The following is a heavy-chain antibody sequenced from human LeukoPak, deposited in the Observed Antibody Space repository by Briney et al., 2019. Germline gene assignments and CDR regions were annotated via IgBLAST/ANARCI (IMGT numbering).Heavy chain of an antibody. V-gene: IGHV3-33*01. CDR3: TVWSGSSYLEYLQH. Sequence: PGGSLRLSCAASGLIFGHYGMHWVRQSPGKGLDWVALIWYDGSKKYYADSVKGRFTISRDNAKDTLYLQMDSLRVEDTAVYYCTVWSGSSYLEYLQHWGQGTLVSVSA. CDR2: IWYDGSKK. CDR1: GLIFGHYG. D-gene: IGHD1-26*01. J-gene: IGHJ1*01.